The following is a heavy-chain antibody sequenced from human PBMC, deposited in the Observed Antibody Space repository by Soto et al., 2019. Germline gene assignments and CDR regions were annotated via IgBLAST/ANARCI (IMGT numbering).Heavy chain of an antibody. CDR2: INHSGST. D-gene: IGHD4-17*01. CDR1: GGSISSDDYS. CDR3: ARVGGDDFGDSGGFDY. Sequence: PSETLSLTCAVSGGSISSDDYSWSWIRQPPGKGLEWIGCINHSGSTYYNPSLKSRVSMSVDTSKNHFSLQLRSVTAADTAVYYCARVGGDDFGDSGGFDYWGQGTLVTVSS. J-gene: IGHJ4*02. V-gene: IGHV4-30-2*01.